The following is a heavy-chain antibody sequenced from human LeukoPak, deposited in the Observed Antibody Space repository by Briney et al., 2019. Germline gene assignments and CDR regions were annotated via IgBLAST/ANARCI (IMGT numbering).Heavy chain of an antibody. Sequence: GRSLRLSCAASGFTFSSYAMHWVRQAPGKGLEWVSVIYSGGSTYYADSVKGRFTISRDNSKNTLYLQINSLRAEDTAVYYCARDVVGSGYDFHYGMDVWGQGTTVTVSS. D-gene: IGHD5-12*01. CDR2: IYSGGST. CDR3: ARDVVGSGYDFHYGMDV. J-gene: IGHJ6*02. V-gene: IGHV3-53*01. CDR1: GFTFSSYA.